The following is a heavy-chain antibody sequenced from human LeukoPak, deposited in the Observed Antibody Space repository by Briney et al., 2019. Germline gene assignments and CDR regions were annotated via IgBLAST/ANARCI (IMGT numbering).Heavy chain of an antibody. J-gene: IGHJ5*02. Sequence: GGSLRLSCAASGFTFSSYWMSWVRQAPGKGLEWVANIKQDGSEKYYVDSVKGRFTISRDNAKNSLYLPMNSLRAEDTAVYYCARALVVPAVEGAWFDPWGQGTLVTVSS. CDR2: IKQDGSEK. D-gene: IGHD2-2*01. CDR3: ARALVVPAVEGAWFDP. V-gene: IGHV3-7*01. CDR1: GFTFSSYW.